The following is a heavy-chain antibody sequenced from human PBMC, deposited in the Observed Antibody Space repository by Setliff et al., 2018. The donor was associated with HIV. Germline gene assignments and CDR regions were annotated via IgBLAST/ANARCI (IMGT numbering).Heavy chain of an antibody. Sequence: PWGSLRLSCAASGFTFSSYTMSWGRQAPGEGREWVSAISGSGGSTYYDDSLKSRFTISRVTSKNTFYLQMNTLTAEATALSYCSTDPENRYNWNYGALVGYWGLGTLVTVSS. V-gene: IGHV3-23*01. CDR3: STDPENRYNWNYGALVGY. CDR1: GFTFSSYT. J-gene: IGHJ4*02. CDR2: ISGSGGST. D-gene: IGHD1-7*01.